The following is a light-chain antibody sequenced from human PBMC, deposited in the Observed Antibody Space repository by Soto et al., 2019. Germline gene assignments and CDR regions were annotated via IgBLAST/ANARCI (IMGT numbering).Light chain of an antibody. V-gene: IGKV3-15*01. J-gene: IGKJ2*01. CDR1: QIVSSN. Sequence: EVVMTQSPVTLSVSPGERATLSCGASQIVSSNLDWYQQKPGQAPRLLIYGASTRATGIQVRFSGSGSGTEFTITIGSLQAEDFEGDDCQQYNDWPRTLGQETTLE. CDR2: GAS. CDR3: QQYNDWPRT.